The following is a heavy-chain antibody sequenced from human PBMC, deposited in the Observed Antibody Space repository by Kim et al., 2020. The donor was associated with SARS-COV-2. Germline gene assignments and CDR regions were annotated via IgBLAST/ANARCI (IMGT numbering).Heavy chain of an antibody. D-gene: IGHD6-6*01. V-gene: IGHV4-39*01. CDR2: IYYSGST. J-gene: IGHJ4*02. CDR3: ASSSDSFDY. Sequence: SETLSLTCTVSGGSISSSSYYWGWIRQPPGKGLEWIGSIYYSGSTYCNPSLKSRVTIPVDTSKNQFSLKLSSVTAADTAVYYCASSSDSFDYWGQGTLVTVSS. CDR1: GGSISSSSYY.